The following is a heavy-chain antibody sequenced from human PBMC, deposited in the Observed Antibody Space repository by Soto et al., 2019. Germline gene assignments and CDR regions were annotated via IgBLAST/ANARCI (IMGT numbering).Heavy chain of an antibody. CDR1: GFTFSNYP. Sequence: EVQVAESGGGLVQPGGSLRLSCATSGFTFSNYPMNWVRQAPGKGLEWVSGISAGGDRTYYADSVKGRFTIFRDNSKNSVSRRMTSLRVEDTAGYYCARRVWGQGTLVTVSS. V-gene: IGHV3-23*04. J-gene: IGHJ4*02. CDR3: ARRV. CDR2: ISAGGDRT.